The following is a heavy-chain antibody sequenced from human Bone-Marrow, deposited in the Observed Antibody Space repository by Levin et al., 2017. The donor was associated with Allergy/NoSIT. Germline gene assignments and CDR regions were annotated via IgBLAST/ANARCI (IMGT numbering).Heavy chain of an antibody. D-gene: IGHD2-8*02. Sequence: PGASVKVSCKASGGSFTSYTITWVRQAPGQGLEWMGRIIPIVSIANYARKFEGRVTMNADKSTSTAYMELSSLTSDDTALYYCASEIGRSYDTGGYLMGYFDDWGQGTLVSVSS. J-gene: IGHJ4*02. V-gene: IGHV1-69*02. CDR3: ASEIGRSYDTGGYLMGYFDD. CDR1: GGSFTSYT. CDR2: IIPIVSIA.